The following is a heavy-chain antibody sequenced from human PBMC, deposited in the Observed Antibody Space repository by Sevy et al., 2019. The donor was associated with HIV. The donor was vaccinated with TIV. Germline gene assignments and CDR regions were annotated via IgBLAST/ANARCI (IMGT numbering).Heavy chain of an antibody. Sequence: GGSLRLSCAASGFTFSIYVMNWVRQPPGKGLEWVAASSGRGDSTYYADSVKGRFTISRDNSKNTVLLQMNRLRPEDTAIYYCAKDSGGSYPWYFDYWGQGTLVTVSS. CDR3: AKDSGGSYPWYFDY. CDR2: SSGRGDST. J-gene: IGHJ4*02. V-gene: IGHV3-23*01. D-gene: IGHD1-26*01. CDR1: GFTFSIYV.